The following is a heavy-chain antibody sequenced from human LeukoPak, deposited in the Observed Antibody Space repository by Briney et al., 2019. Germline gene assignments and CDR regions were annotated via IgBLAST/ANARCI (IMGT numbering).Heavy chain of an antibody. Sequence: SETLSLTCTVSGGSISSGDYYWSWIRQPPGKGLEWIGYIYYSGSTYYNPSLKSRVTISVDTSKNQFSLKLSSVTAADTAVYYCARHLTIFGRGNWFDPWGQGTLVTVSS. CDR1: GGSISSGDYY. CDR3: ARHLTIFGRGNWFDP. J-gene: IGHJ5*02. D-gene: IGHD3-3*01. V-gene: IGHV4-30-4*01. CDR2: IYYSGST.